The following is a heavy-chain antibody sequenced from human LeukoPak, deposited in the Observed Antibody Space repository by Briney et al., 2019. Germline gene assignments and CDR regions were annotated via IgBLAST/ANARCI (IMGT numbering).Heavy chain of an antibody. D-gene: IGHD6-19*01. CDR3: ARDRRISSGWRTRKVPFDP. Sequence: GGSLRLSCAASGFTLSSYAMHWVRQAPGKGLEYVSAISSNGGSTYYANSVKGRFTISRDNSKNTLYLQMGSLRAEDMAVYYCARDRRISSGWRTRKVPFDPWGQGTLVTVSS. V-gene: IGHV3-64*01. J-gene: IGHJ5*02. CDR1: GFTLSSYA. CDR2: ISSNGGST.